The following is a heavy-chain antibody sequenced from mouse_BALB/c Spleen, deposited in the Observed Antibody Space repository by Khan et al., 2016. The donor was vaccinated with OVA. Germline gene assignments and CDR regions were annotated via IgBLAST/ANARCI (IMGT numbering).Heavy chain of an antibody. CDR3: ARQPYYHYYIMDY. CDR2: IWSDGST. D-gene: IGHD2-10*01. J-gene: IGHJ4*01. CDR1: GVSLTNYG. V-gene: IGHV2-6-1*01. Sequence: QMQLKESGPGLVAPSQSLSITCTISGVSLTNYGVHWVRQPPGKGLEWLVVIWSDGSTTYNSALKSRLSISKDNSKSQVFLKMNSLQTDDTAMYYCARQPYYHYYIMDYWGQGTSVTVSS.